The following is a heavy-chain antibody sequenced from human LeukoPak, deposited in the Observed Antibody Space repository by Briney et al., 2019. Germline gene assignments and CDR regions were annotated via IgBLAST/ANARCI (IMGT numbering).Heavy chain of an antibody. J-gene: IGHJ3*02. CDR1: GGSISSYY. V-gene: IGHV4-59*08. CDR3: ARQASSWGHAFDI. Sequence: SETLSLTCTVSGGSISSYYWSWIRQPPGKGLEWIGYIYYSGSTNYNPSLKSRVTISVDTSKNQFSLKLSSVTAADTAVYYCARQASSWGHAFDIWGQGTMVTVSS. D-gene: IGHD3-16*01. CDR2: IYYSGST.